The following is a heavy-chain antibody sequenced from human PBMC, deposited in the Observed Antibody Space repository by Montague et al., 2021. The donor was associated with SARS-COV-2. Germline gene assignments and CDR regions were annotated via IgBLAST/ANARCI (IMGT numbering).Heavy chain of an antibody. Sequence: SETLSLTCTVSGVVKLRRSSEEHTSDLQSHHELVCRLLLEKNTNYNPSLKSRVTISVDTSQNQFSLKLSSVTAADTAVYYCARHPIGSFPRYGMDVWGQGTPVTFSS. J-gene: IGHJ6*02. V-gene: IGHV4-59*08. D-gene: IGHD2-15*01. CDR2: LLEKNT. CDR1: GVVKLRRS. CDR3: ARHPIGSFPRYGMDV.